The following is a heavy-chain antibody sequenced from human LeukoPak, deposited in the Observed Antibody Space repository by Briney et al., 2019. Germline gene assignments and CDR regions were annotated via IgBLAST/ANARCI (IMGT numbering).Heavy chain of an antibody. Sequence: ASVKVSCKASGYTLTGNYLHWVRQAPGQGLEWMGWINPNNGGTNYGQKFRGRVTMTRDTSTTTAYMELSRLRSDDTALYYCAREKYYYDSSGPHGFDIWGQGTMVTVSS. J-gene: IGHJ3*02. V-gene: IGHV1-2*02. CDR1: GYTLTGNY. CDR2: INPNNGGT. D-gene: IGHD3-22*01. CDR3: AREKYYYDSSGPHGFDI.